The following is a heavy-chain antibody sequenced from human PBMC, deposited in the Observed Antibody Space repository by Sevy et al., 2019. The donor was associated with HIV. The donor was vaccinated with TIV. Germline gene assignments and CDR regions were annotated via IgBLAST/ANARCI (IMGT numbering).Heavy chain of an antibody. J-gene: IGHJ4*02. V-gene: IGHV3-66*01. CDR1: GFTVNSNY. CDR3: ARGKSGYGYALNY. D-gene: IGHD5-18*01. CDR2: IHSDDTT. Sequence: GGSLRLSCAASGFTVNSNYMTWVRQAPGKGLEGVSVIHSDDTTYHADSVKDRFTISRDSFKNTLYHHMSSLRAEDTAVYYCARGKSGYGYALNYWGQGTLVTVSS.